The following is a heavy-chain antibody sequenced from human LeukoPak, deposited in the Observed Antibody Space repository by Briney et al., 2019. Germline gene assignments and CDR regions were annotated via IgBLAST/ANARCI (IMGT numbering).Heavy chain of an antibody. CDR1: CGSISSSSYY. J-gene: IGHJ5*02. CDR3: TVLRYFDWLSYTWFDP. D-gene: IGHD3-9*01. V-gene: IGHV4-39*01. Sequence: SGTLSLTCTVSCGSISSSSYYWGWLRQPPGKGLDWIASINYRGSTFYNPSLKSRVTIAVDTSNNQLSLKLSSVTVADTAIYYCTVLRYFDWLSYTWFDPWGQGDLVTVSS. CDR2: INYRGST.